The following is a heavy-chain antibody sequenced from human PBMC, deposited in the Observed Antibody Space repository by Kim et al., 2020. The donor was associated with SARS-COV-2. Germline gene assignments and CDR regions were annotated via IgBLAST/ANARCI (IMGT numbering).Heavy chain of an antibody. CDR2: IRWNGDAI. CDR1: GFTFEDYA. Sequence: GGSLRLSCAASGFTFEDYAMHWVRQVPGKGLEWVSGIRWNGDAIGYADSVKGRFTISRDNAKKSLYLQMNSLRLEDTAFYFCAKDMDGSGSTRFDPWGQGTLVSVSS. V-gene: IGHV3-9*01. D-gene: IGHD3-10*01. CDR3: AKDMDGSGSTRFDP. J-gene: IGHJ5*02.